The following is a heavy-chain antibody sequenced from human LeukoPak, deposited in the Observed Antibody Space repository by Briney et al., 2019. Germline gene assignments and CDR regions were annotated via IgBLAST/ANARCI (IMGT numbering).Heavy chain of an antibody. Sequence: PSETLSLTCTVSGDSIGSYYWSWIRQPPGKPLERIGYINYSGNTKYNPSLKTRVTISVDSSVNQFSLRLRSVTAADTAIYYCARVLRGVIPDGFDIWGQGTMVTVSP. D-gene: IGHD3-10*01. CDR3: ARVLRGVIPDGFDI. CDR2: INYSGNT. CDR1: GDSIGSYY. J-gene: IGHJ3*02. V-gene: IGHV4-59*12.